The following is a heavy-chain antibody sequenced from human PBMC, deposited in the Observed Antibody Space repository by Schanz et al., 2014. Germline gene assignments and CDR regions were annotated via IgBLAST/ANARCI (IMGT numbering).Heavy chain of an antibody. Sequence: QVLLVESGGGVVRPGRSLRLSCATSGFTFSRFGMHWVRQAPGKGPEWVSAINGNGGITYYADPVKGRFTISRDNSKNTLYLQMKSLRVEDTAVYYCVKDPDKYNWNDVEGMDVWGPGTTVTVSS. CDR3: VKDPDKYNWNDVEGMDV. D-gene: IGHD1-1*01. V-gene: IGHV3-NL1*01. J-gene: IGHJ6*01. CDR2: INGNGGIT. CDR1: GFTFSRFG.